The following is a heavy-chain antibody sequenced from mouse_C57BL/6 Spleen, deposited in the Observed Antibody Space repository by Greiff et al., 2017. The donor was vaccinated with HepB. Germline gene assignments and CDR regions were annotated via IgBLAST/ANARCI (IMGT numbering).Heavy chain of an antibody. J-gene: IGHJ4*01. D-gene: IGHD2-4*01. CDR2: ISSGSSTI. CDR3: ARNTMITTGAMDY. V-gene: IGHV5-17*01. CDR1: GFTFSDYG. Sequence: EVQLVESGGGLVKPGGSLKLSCAASGFTFSDYGMHWVRQAPEKGLEWVAYISSGSSTIYYADTGKGRFTISRDNAKNTLFLQMTSLRSEDTAMYYCARNTMITTGAMDYWGQGTSVTVSS.